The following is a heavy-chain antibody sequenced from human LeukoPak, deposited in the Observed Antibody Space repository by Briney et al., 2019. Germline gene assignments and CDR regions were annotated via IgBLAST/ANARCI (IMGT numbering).Heavy chain of an antibody. Sequence: PGGSLRLSCTVSGHPFSSFTLNWVRQSPGKGLEWVSSISSSSTYTYYADSVKGRFTISRDNTKNSLYLQMNSLRAEDTAVYYCVGGDYWGQGTLVTVSS. CDR1: GHPFSSFT. J-gene: IGHJ4*02. CDR2: ISSSSTYT. CDR3: VGGDY. V-gene: IGHV3-21*01.